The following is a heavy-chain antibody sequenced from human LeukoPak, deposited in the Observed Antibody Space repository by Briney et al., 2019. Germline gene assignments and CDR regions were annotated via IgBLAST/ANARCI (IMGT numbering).Heavy chain of an antibody. Sequence: SETLSLTCTVSGGSISSSSYYWGWIRQPPGKGLEWIGSIYYSGSTYYNPSLKSRATISVDTSKNQFSLKLSSVTAADTAVYYCATEYDSSGYYPGDAFDIWGQGTMVTVSS. CDR1: GGSISSSSYY. V-gene: IGHV4-39*01. J-gene: IGHJ3*02. CDR3: ATEYDSSGYYPGDAFDI. D-gene: IGHD3-22*01. CDR2: IYYSGST.